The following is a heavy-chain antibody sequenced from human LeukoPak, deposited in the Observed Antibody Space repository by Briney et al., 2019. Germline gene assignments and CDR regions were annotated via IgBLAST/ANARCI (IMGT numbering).Heavy chain of an antibody. CDR2: INPNSGGT. J-gene: IGHJ4*02. CDR1: GYTFTGYY. D-gene: IGHD6-19*01. Sequence: GASVKVSCKASGYTFTGYYMHWVRQAPGQGLVWMGWINPNSGGTNYAQKFQGRVTMTRDTSISTAYMELSRLRSDDTAVYYCARGANIAVAGPIDYWGQGTLVTVSS. V-gene: IGHV1-2*02. CDR3: ARGANIAVAGPIDY.